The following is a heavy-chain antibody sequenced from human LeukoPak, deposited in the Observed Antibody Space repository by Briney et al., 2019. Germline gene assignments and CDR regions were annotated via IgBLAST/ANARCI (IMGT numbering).Heavy chain of an antibody. J-gene: IGHJ4*02. Sequence: SETLSLTCAVYGGSFSGYYWSWIRQPPGKGLEWIGEINHSGSTNYNPSLKSRVTISVDTSKNQFSLKLSSVTAADTAVYYCARGLDYYDRSGYFLWGQGTLVTVSS. CDR2: INHSGST. CDR3: ARGLDYYDRSGYFL. V-gene: IGHV4-34*01. CDR1: GGSFSGYY. D-gene: IGHD3-22*01.